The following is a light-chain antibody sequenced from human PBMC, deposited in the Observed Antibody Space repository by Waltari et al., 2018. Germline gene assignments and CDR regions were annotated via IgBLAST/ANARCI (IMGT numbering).Light chain of an antibody. J-gene: IGKJ1*01. CDR1: QDIGTS. CDR3: QKYNSAPWT. V-gene: IGKV1-27*01. Sequence: DIQMTQSPSSLSASVGDRVTITCRASQDIGTSLAWYQQKPGKVPKVLIFAISTLQSGVPSRFSGSGSGTDFTLTISSLQPEDVATYYCQKYNSAPWTFGQGTRVEIK. CDR2: AIS.